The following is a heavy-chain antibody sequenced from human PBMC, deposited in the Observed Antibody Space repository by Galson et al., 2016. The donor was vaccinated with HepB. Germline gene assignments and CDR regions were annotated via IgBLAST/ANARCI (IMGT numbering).Heavy chain of an antibody. CDR2: IWYDGSHK. CDR1: GFTFTSYG. Sequence: SLRLSCAASGFTFTSYGIHWVRQAPGKGLEWVAVIWYDGSHKYYADSVKGRFTISRDNSKNTLYLQMNSLRAEDTAVYYCARDGSSPWPHYVFDIWSQGTMVTVSS. V-gene: IGHV3-33*01. D-gene: IGHD3-10*01. CDR3: ARDGSSPWPHYVFDI. J-gene: IGHJ3*02.